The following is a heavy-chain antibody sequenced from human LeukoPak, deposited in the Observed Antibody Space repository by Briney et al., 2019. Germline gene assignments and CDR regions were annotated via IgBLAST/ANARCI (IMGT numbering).Heavy chain of an antibody. CDR2: ISSSSSYI. CDR1: GFTFSSYS. Sequence: GGSLRLSCAASGFTFSSYSMNWVRQAPGKGLEWVSSISSSSSYIYYADSVEGRFTISRDNAKNSLYLQMNSLRAEDTAVYYCARVTNYYGSGSPFWFDPWGQGTLVTVSS. J-gene: IGHJ5*02. V-gene: IGHV3-21*01. CDR3: ARVTNYYGSGSPFWFDP. D-gene: IGHD3-10*01.